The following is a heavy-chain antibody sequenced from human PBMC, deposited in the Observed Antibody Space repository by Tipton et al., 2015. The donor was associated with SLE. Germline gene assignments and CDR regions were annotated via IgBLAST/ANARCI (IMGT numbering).Heavy chain of an antibody. Sequence: TLSLTCAVSGGSFCGYYWSWIRQPPGKGLEWIGSIYYSGSTYYNPSLKSRVTISVDTSKNQFSLKLSSVTAADTAVYYCARLLDYYDGSDDAFDIWGQGTMVTVSP. V-gene: IGHV4-39*01. D-gene: IGHD3-22*01. CDR3: ARLLDYYDGSDDAFDI. CDR2: IYYSGST. J-gene: IGHJ3*02. CDR1: GGSFCGYY.